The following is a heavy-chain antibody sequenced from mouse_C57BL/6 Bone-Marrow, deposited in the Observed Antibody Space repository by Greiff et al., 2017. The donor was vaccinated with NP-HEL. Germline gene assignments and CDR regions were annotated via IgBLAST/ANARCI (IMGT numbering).Heavy chain of an antibody. V-gene: IGHV1-19*01. D-gene: IGHD1-2*01. CDR3: AREGITTAHSMDD. CDR2: INPYNGGT. CDR1: GYTFTDYY. J-gene: IGHJ4*01. Sequence: VQLQQSGPVLVKPGASVKMSCKASGYTFTDYYMNWVKQSHGKSLEWIGVINPYNGGTSYNQKFKGKATLTVDKSSSTAYMELNSLTSEDSAVYYCAREGITTAHSMDDWGQGTSVTVSS.